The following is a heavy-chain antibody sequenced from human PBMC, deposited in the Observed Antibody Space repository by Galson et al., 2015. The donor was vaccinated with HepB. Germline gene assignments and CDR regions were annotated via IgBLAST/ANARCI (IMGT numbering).Heavy chain of an antibody. Sequence: SLRLSCAASGFTFSSYALHWVRQAPGKGLEWVAVISYDGSNKYYADSVKGRFTISRDNSKNTLYLQMNSLRAEDTAVYYCARGRYYYDSSGYLDYWGQGTLVTVSS. CDR3: ARGRYYYDSSGYLDY. J-gene: IGHJ4*02. D-gene: IGHD3-22*01. CDR1: GFTFSSYA. CDR2: ISYDGSNK. V-gene: IGHV3-30-3*01.